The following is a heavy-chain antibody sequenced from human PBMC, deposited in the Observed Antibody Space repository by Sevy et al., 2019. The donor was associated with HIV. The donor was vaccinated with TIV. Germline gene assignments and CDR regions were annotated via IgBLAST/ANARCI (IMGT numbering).Heavy chain of an antibody. D-gene: IGHD5-12*01. CDR1: GFTFSSYA. V-gene: IGHV3-30-3*01. J-gene: IGHJ4*02. Sequence: GGSLRLSCAASGFTFSSYAMHWVRQAPGKGLEWVAVISYDGSNKYYADSVKARFTISRDNSKNTLYLQMNSLRAEDTAVYYCASVLEATIMESCDYWGQGTLVTVSS. CDR2: ISYDGSNK. CDR3: ASVLEATIMESCDY.